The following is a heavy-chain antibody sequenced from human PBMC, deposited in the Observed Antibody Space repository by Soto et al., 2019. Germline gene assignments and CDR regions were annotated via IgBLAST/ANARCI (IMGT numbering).Heavy chain of an antibody. V-gene: IGHV4-39*07. Sequence: SETLSLTCTVSGGSISSSSYYWGWIRQPPGKGLEWIGSIYYSGSTYYNPSLKSRVTISVDRSKNQFSLKLSSVTAADTAVYYCGSVAGELYGDWFEPWGQGTLVTVSS. D-gene: IGHD3-10*01. CDR1: GGSISSSSYY. CDR3: GSVAGELYGDWFEP. J-gene: IGHJ5*02. CDR2: IYYSGST.